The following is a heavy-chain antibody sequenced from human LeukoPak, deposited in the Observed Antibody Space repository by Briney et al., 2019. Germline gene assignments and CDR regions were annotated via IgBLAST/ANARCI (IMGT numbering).Heavy chain of an antibody. CDR1: GFTFSSYS. Sequence: PGGSLRLSCAASGFTFSSYSMNWVRQAPGKGLEWVSSISSSSSYIYYADSVKGRFTISRDNSKNTLYLQMNSLRAEDTAVYYCAKDLDGSGYRLDYWGQGTLVTVSS. J-gene: IGHJ4*02. CDR2: ISSSSSYI. D-gene: IGHD3-22*01. V-gene: IGHV3-21*01. CDR3: AKDLDGSGYRLDY.